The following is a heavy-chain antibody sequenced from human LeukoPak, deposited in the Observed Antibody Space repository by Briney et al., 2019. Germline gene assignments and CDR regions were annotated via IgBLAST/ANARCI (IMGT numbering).Heavy chain of an antibody. J-gene: IGHJ4*02. D-gene: IGHD2-21*01. Sequence: LTLSCAAAGFTFSSYEMNWVGQAPGKGLECISYISSSGSTIYYADSVKGRFTISRDNAKNSLYLQMNSLRAEDTAVYYCARGPSGGNTLWMDYWGQGTLVTVSS. CDR1: GFTFSSYE. V-gene: IGHV3-48*03. CDR3: ARGPSGGNTLWMDY. CDR2: ISSSGSTI.